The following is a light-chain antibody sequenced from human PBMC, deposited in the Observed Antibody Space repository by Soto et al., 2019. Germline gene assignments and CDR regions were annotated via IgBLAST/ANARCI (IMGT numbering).Light chain of an antibody. CDR2: EVN. Sequence: QSALTQPPSASGSPGQSVTVSCTGTSSDVGGYNYVSWYQRHPGQAPKLIIYEVNKRPSGVPDRFSGSKSGNTASLSVAGLQAEDEADYYCSSYAGINNWVFGGGTKLTVL. CDR3: SSYAGINNWV. V-gene: IGLV2-8*01. CDR1: SSDVGGYNY. J-gene: IGLJ3*02.